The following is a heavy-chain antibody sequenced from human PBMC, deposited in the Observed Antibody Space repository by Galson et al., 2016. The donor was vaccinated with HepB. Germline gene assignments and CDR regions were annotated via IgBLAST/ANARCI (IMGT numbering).Heavy chain of an antibody. D-gene: IGHD3-3*01. V-gene: IGHV4-39*07. CDR2: IYSSGST. CDR1: AGSISSSSYY. Sequence: ETLSLTCTVSAGSISSSSYYWGWIRQPPGKGLEWIANIYSSGSTYYNPSLESRVTISVDTSKNQFSLKLSSVTAADTAVYYCARELVSGFFRPGHDYRGQGTLVIVSS. J-gene: IGHJ4*02. CDR3: ARELVSGFFRPGHDY.